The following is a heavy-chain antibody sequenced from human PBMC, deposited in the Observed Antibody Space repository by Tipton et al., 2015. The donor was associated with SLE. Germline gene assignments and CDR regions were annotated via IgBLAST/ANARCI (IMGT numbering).Heavy chain of an antibody. Sequence: TLSLTCTVSGGSISSSSYYWGWIRQPPGKGLEWIGSIYYSGSTYYNPSLKSRVTISVDTSKNQFSLKLNSVTAADTAVYYCARSPADAPYYFDSWGQGTLVTVSS. CDR1: GGSISSSSYY. J-gene: IGHJ4*02. V-gene: IGHV4-39*07. CDR2: IYYSGST. D-gene: IGHD2-2*01. CDR3: ARSPADAPYYFDS.